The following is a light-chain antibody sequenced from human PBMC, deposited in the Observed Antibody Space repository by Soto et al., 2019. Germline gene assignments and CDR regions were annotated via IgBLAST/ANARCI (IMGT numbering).Light chain of an antibody. CDR2: WAS. Sequence: DIVLTQSPDSLAVSLGERATINCKSSQSVLYSSNNKNSLAWYRHKPGQPPQLLIYWASTRESGFPDRSSGGESRTDFSLTISSLQAEDVAVYYCQRYYTMLYTFGQGNKLELK. CDR1: QSVLYSSNNKNS. V-gene: IGKV4-1*01. J-gene: IGKJ2*01. CDR3: QRYYTMLYT.